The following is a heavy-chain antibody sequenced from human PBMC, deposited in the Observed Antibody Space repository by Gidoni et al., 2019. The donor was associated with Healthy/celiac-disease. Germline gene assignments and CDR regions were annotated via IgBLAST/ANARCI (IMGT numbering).Heavy chain of an antibody. CDR1: GVTFSSYA. Sequence: QVQLVQSGAEVKTPGSSVTVLCKASGVTFSSYALSWVRQAPGQGLEWMGGIIPIFGTANYAQKFQGRVTITADESTSTAYMELSSLRSEDTAVYYCARDVPPLDNWNDSGYFDYWGQGTLVTVSS. CDR2: IIPIFGTA. CDR3: ARDVPPLDNWNDSGYFDY. V-gene: IGHV1-69*01. D-gene: IGHD1-20*01. J-gene: IGHJ4*02.